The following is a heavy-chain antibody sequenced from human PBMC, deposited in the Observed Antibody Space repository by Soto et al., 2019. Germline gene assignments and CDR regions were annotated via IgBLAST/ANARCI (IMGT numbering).Heavy chain of an antibody. J-gene: IGHJ4*02. Sequence: ASVKVSCKASGYTFTSYAMHWVRQAPGQGLEWMGWINPDNGNTTYAQKFQGRVTMTRDTSKSTAFMELSSLTSEDTAVYYCARGPRNWGVDYWGQGTLVTVSS. CDR2: INPDNGNT. D-gene: IGHD7-27*01. CDR1: GYTFTSYA. CDR3: ARGPRNWGVDY. V-gene: IGHV1-3*01.